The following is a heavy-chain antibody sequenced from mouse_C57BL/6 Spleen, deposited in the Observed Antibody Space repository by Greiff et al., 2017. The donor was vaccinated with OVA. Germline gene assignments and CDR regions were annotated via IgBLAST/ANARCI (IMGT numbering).Heavy chain of an antibody. CDR3: ARKELRPLYYFDY. D-gene: IGHD6-1*01. CDR2: ISSGGSYT. J-gene: IGHJ2*01. CDR1: GFTFRSDG. V-gene: IGHV5-6*01. Sequence: EVQRVESGGDLVKPGGSLKLSCAASGFTFRSDGMSWVRQTPDKRLEWVATISSGGSYTYYPASVKGRFTISRDNAKNTLYLQMSSLKSEDTAMYYCARKELRPLYYFDYWGKGPTLPVSS.